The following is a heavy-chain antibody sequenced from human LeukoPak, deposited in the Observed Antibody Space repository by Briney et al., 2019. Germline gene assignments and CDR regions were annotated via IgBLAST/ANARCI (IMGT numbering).Heavy chain of an antibody. Sequence: SETLSLTCTVSGGSISYYYWSWVRQSPGEGLEWVGYLYYSGTTNYNPSPQSRVTISVDTSKHQFSLQLRSVTAADTAVYYCAREDTQTTVPEGMDVWGQGTAVTVSS. CDR1: GGSISYYY. CDR3: AREDTQTTVPEGMDV. CDR2: LYYSGTT. D-gene: IGHD4-17*01. J-gene: IGHJ6*02. V-gene: IGHV4-59*01.